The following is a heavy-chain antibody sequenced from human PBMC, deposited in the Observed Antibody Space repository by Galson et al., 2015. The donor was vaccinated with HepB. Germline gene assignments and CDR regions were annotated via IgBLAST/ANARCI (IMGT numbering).Heavy chain of an antibody. V-gene: IGHV1-69*13. D-gene: IGHD5-12*01. Sequence: SVKVSCKASGGTFSSYAISWVRQAPGQGLEWMGGIIPIFGTANYAQKFQGRVTITADESTSTAYMELSSLRSEDTAMYYCARHVSAVRGYGLGSYYYYMDVWGKGTTVTVSS. CDR1: GGTFSSYA. J-gene: IGHJ6*03. CDR3: ARHVSAVRGYGLGSYYYYMDV. CDR2: IIPIFGTA.